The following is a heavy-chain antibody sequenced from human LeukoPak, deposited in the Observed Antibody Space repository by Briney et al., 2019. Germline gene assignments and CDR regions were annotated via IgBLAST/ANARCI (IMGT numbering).Heavy chain of an antibody. CDR1: GLTFGDYA. CDR3: TRGVSYTSEYFQH. Sequence: GGSLRLSCTASGLTFGDYAMSWVRKAPGKGLEWVGFIRSKAYGGTTEYAASVKGRFTISRDDSKSIAYLQMNSLKTEDTAVYYCTRGVSYTSEYFQHWGQGTLVTVSS. V-gene: IGHV3-49*04. J-gene: IGHJ1*01. CDR2: IRSKAYGGTT. D-gene: IGHD2-2*02.